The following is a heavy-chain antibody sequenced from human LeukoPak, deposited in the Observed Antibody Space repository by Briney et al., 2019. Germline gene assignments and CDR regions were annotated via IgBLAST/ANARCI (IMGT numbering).Heavy chain of an antibody. Sequence: SETLSLTCTVSGGSISGYYWSWIRQPPGKGLEWIGEINHSGSTNYNPSLKSRVTISVDTSKNQFSLKLSSVTAADTAVYYCARGAGYSSGRFAIDYWGQGTLVTVSS. V-gene: IGHV4-34*01. CDR3: ARGAGYSSGRFAIDY. D-gene: IGHD6-19*01. CDR1: GGSISGYY. J-gene: IGHJ4*02. CDR2: INHSGST.